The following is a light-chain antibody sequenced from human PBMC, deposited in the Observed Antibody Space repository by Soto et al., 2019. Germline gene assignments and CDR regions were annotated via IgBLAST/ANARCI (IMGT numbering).Light chain of an antibody. CDR3: QQYNKWPPFT. V-gene: IGKV3-20*01. CDR1: QSVSSSH. J-gene: IGKJ5*01. Sequence: EIVLTQCPGTLSLSPGERSTLSCRASQSVSSSHLAWYQQKPGQAPRLLIYSASSRATGIPDRFSGSGSGTDFTLTISSLQSEDFAVYYCQQYNKWPPFTFGQGTRLEIK. CDR2: SAS.